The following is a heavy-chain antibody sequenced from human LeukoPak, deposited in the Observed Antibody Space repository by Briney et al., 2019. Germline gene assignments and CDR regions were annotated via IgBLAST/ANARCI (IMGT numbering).Heavy chain of an antibody. V-gene: IGHV4-4*02. J-gene: IGHJ3*02. CDR1: GGSIINSNW. CDR2: IDHSGST. CDR3: ARGSRITIFGVVMKSPSAFDI. D-gene: IGHD3-3*01. Sequence: SGTLSLTCAVSGGSIINSNWWSWVRQPPGKGLEWIGEIDHSGSTSYNPSLKSRVTMSVDRSQNQFPLRLSTVTAADTAVYYCARGSRITIFGVVMKSPSAFDIWGQGTMVTVSS.